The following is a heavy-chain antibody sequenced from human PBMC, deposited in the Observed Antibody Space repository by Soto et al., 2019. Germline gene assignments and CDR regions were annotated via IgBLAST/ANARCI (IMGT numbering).Heavy chain of an antibody. V-gene: IGHV3-15*07. CDR2: IKSKTDGGTT. D-gene: IGHD2-15*01. CDR3: TTGSLGYCSGGSCYQFYYYYGMDV. CDR1: GFTFSNAW. Sequence: GGSLRLSCAASGFTFSNAWMNWARQAPGKGLEWVGRIKSKTDGGTTDYAAPVKGRFTISRDDSKNTLYLQMNSLKTEDTAVYYCTTGSLGYCSGGSCYQFYYYYGMDVWGQGTTVTVSS. J-gene: IGHJ6*02.